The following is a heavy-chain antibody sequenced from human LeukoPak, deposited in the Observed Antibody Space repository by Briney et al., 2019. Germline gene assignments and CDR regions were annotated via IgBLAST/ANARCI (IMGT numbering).Heavy chain of an antibody. CDR1: GFTFSDYS. Sequence: GGSLRLSCAASGFTFSDYSMHWVRQAPGKGLEWVTIISYDGYKKYYADSVKGRFTISRDNSKNMLYLQMNSLRPEDTAVYYCARELEAEGEGLSTWGQGTLVTVSS. J-gene: IGHJ5*02. D-gene: IGHD1-26*01. CDR2: ISYDGYKK. V-gene: IGHV3-30-3*01. CDR3: ARELEAEGEGLST.